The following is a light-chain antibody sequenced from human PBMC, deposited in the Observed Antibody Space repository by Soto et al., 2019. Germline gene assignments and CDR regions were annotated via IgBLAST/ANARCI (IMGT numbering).Light chain of an antibody. V-gene: IGLV2-14*03. J-gene: IGLJ1*01. CDR2: DVT. Sequence: QSVLTQPASVSGSPGQSITISCTGTSSYVGGCNYVSWYQQHTGKAPKLMIYDVTNRPSGVSYRFSGSKSGNSASLTISGLQAEDGADYYCNSYTSSSTYVFGTGPKLTVL. CDR1: SSYVGGCNY. CDR3: NSYTSSSTYV.